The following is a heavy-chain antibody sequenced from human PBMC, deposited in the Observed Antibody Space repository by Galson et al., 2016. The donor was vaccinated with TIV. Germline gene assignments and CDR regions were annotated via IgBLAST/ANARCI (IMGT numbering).Heavy chain of an antibody. D-gene: IGHD3-10*01. CDR3: ARGEFHRYYYMDV. Sequence: SVKVSCKASGYTFTNFYIHWVRQAPGQGLEWVGVINPSGGRTSYAQKFQGRVILTRDTSTSTVYMTLSSVRSEDTAVFYCARGEFHRYYYMDVWGKGTTGTVSS. V-gene: IGHV1-46*01. CDR2: INPSGGRT. CDR1: GYTFTNFY. J-gene: IGHJ6*03.